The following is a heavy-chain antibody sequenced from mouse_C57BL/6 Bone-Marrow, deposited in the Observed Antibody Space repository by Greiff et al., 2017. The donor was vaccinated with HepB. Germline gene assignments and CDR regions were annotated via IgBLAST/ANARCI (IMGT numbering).Heavy chain of an antibody. D-gene: IGHD3-3*01. CDR2: INPNNGGT. CDR1: GYTFTDYY. J-gene: IGHJ4*01. CDR3: ARGGRRNAMDY. Sequence: EVQLQQSGPELVKPGASVKISCKASGYTFTDYYMNWVKQSHGKSLEWIGDINPNNGGTSYNQKFKGKATLTVDKSSSTAYMELRSLTSEDSAVYYCARGGRRNAMDYWGQGTSVTVSS. V-gene: IGHV1-26*01.